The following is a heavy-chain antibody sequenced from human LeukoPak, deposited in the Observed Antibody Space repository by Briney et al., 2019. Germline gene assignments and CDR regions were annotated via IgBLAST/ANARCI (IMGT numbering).Heavy chain of an antibody. CDR2: IYYSGST. D-gene: IGHD2-2*01. V-gene: IGHV4-31*03. CDR3: ARDCSSTSCYGSSAFDI. CDR1: GGSISSGGYY. Sequence: SETLSLTCTVSGGSISSGGYYWSWIRQHPGKGLEWIGYIYYSGSTYYNPSLKSRVTISVDTSKNQFSLKLSSVTAADTAVYYCARDCSSTSCYGSSAFDIWGQGTMVTASS. J-gene: IGHJ3*02.